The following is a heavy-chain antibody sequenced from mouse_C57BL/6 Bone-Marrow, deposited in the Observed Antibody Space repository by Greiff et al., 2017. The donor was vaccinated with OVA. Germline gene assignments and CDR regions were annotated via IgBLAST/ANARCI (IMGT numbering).Heavy chain of an antibody. D-gene: IGHD2-1*01. J-gene: IGHJ2*01. CDR2: IDPENGDT. CDR3: LIYYGNYDYFDY. Sequence: VQLKESGAELVRPGASVKLSCTASGFNIKDDYMHWVKQRPEQGLEWIGWIDPENGDTEYASKFQGKATITADTSSNTAYLQLSSLTSEDTAVYYCLIYYGNYDYFDYWGQGTTLTVSS. CDR1: GFNIKDDY. V-gene: IGHV14-4*01.